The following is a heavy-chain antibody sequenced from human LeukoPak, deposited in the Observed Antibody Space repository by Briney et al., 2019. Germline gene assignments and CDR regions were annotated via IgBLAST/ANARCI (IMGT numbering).Heavy chain of an antibody. V-gene: IGHV1-2*02. CDR3: AGSLGYCTSNVCYLKY. D-gene: IGHD2-8*01. CDR2: INPNSGGT. J-gene: IGHJ4*02. CDR1: GYTFTGYY. Sequence: ASVQVSCKASGYTFTGYYMHWVRQAPGQGLEWMGWINPNSGGTNYAQKFQGRVTMTRDTSISTAYMELSRLRSDDTAVYYCAGSLGYCTSNVCYLKYWGQGTLVTVSS.